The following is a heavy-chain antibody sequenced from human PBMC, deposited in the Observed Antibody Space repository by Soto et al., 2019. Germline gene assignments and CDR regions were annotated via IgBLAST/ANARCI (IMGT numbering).Heavy chain of an antibody. V-gene: IGHV1-69*06. J-gene: IGHJ3*01. CDR1: GGTFNGYG. D-gene: IGHD3-10*01. Sequence: QVQLVQSGAVVKKPGSSVEVSCKASGGTFNGYGISWVRQAPGQGLEWMGGTVPVFDTPKYAPRFQGRVTITADKSTSTAYMALSSVRSEDTAIYFCARGVSNSGAYYTGPSAYDLWGQGTLVIVSS. CDR3: ARGVSNSGAYYTGPSAYDL. CDR2: TVPVFDTP.